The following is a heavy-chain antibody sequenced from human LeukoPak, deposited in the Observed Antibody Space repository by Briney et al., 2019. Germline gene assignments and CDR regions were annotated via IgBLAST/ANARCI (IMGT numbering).Heavy chain of an antibody. J-gene: IGHJ6*02. Sequence: ASVTVSCKASGYTFTSYGISWVRQAPGQGLEWMGWISAYNGNTNYAQTLQGRVTMTTDTSTSTAYMELRSLRSDDTAVYYCARFMTYYYDSSGYPYGMDVWGQGTTVTVSS. D-gene: IGHD3-22*01. V-gene: IGHV1-18*01. CDR2: ISAYNGNT. CDR3: ARFMTYYYDSSGYPYGMDV. CDR1: GYTFTSYG.